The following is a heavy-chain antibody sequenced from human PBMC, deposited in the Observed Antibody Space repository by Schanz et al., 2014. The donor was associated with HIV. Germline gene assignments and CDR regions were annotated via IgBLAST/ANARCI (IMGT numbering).Heavy chain of an antibody. CDR3: ARAPYTSGWYGVDY. Sequence: QVQLVQSGAEVKKSGASVKLSCKASGYTFTRHFIHWLRQAPGQGPEWMGIINPIDGMTSYAQKLQGRVTLTRETSTSTVYMDLRSLRSEDTAVYYCARAPYTSGWYGVDYWGQGTLVTVSS. D-gene: IGHD6-19*01. J-gene: IGHJ4*02. CDR2: INPIDGMT. V-gene: IGHV1-46*01. CDR1: GYTFTRHF.